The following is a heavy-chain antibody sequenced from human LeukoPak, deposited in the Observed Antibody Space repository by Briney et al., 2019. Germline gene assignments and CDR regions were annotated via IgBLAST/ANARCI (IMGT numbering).Heavy chain of an antibody. CDR3: ARGLYHFDY. V-gene: IGHV3-43D*03. J-gene: IGHJ4*02. Sequence: GGSLKLSCAASGFTFDDYAMHWVRQVPGKGLEWVSVITWNGGVTCYADSVKGRFTISRDNSENSLYLRMNSVRAEDTALYYCARGLYHFDYWGQGTLVAVSS. D-gene: IGHD2-2*01. CDR1: GFTFDDYA. CDR2: ITWNGGVT.